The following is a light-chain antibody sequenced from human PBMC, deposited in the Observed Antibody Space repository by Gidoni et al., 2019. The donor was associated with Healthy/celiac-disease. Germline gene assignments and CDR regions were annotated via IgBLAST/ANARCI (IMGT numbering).Light chain of an antibody. J-gene: IGKJ2*01. CDR2: DAS. V-gene: IGKV1-39*01. CDR1: QSISSY. Sequence: DIQMTKSPSSLSASVGDRVTITCRASQSISSYLNWYQHKPGKAPKLLIYDASSLQSGVPSRFSGSGSGTDFTLTISSLQPEDFATYYCQQSYSTLPYTFGQXTKLEIK. CDR3: QQSYSTLPYT.